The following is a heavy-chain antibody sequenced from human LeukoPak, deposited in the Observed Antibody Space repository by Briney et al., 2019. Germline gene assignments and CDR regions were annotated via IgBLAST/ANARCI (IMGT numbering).Heavy chain of an antibody. CDR1: GFIFSNYW. D-gene: IGHD3-16*01. Sequence: GGSLRLSCAGSGFIFSNYWINWVRQAPGKGLEWVANINQDGSEKNYLDSVKGRFTISRDNAKDSLYLQMSNLRAEDTAVYFCARGGGLDVWGQGATVTVSS. CDR2: INQDGSEK. J-gene: IGHJ6*02. CDR3: ARGGGLDV. V-gene: IGHV3-7*03.